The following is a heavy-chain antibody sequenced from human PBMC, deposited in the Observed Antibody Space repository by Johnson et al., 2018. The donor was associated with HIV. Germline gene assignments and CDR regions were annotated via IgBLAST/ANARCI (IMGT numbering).Heavy chain of an antibody. V-gene: IGHV3-30*02. CDR2: IRYDGSNK. Sequence: QVLLVESGGGVVQPGRSLRLSCAASGFTFSSYAMHWVRQAPGKGLEWVAFIRYDGSNKHYAYSVKGRFTISRDNSKNTLYLQMNSLRAEDTAVYYCAREKDPPTAAAGTDAFDIWGQGTMVTVSS. J-gene: IGHJ3*02. CDR1: GFTFSSYA. D-gene: IGHD6-13*01. CDR3: AREKDPPTAAAGTDAFDI.